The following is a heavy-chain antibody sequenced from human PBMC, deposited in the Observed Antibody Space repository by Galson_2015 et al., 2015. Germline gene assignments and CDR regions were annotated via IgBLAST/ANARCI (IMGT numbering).Heavy chain of an antibody. D-gene: IGHD3-10*01. CDR3: VREGVYMIRGVIIDDYGMDV. CDR1: GDSVSSHSAA. CDR2: TYYKSKWYN. V-gene: IGHV6-1*01. Sequence: CAISGDSVSSHSAAWNWIRQSPSRGLEWLGRTYYKSKWYNDYAVSVKSRITITPDTSTNRFSLRLNSVSPEDPAVYYCVREGVYMIRGVIIDDYGMDVWGQGTTVIVSS. J-gene: IGHJ6*02.